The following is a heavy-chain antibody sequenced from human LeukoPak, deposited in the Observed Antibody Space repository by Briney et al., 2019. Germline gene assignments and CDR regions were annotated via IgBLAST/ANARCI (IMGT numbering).Heavy chain of an antibody. CDR2: INHSGST. Sequence: PSETLSLTCAVYGGSFSGYYWSWIRQPPGKGLEWIGEINHSGSTNYNPSLKSRVTISIDMSKNQFSLILNSVTAADTAVYYCARGFQQMATITGFNLWGQGILVTVSS. CDR3: ARGFQQMATITGFNL. D-gene: IGHD5-24*01. CDR1: GGSFSGYY. J-gene: IGHJ5*02. V-gene: IGHV4-34*01.